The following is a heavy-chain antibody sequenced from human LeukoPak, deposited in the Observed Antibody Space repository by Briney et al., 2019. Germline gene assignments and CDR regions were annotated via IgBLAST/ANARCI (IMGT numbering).Heavy chain of an antibody. J-gene: IGHJ3*02. V-gene: IGHV4-59*08. D-gene: IGHD6-6*01. CDR1: GGSISSYY. Sequence: SVTLYLTCNVAGGSISSYYWSWIPQPPRKVLQWVGYMYYSGNTNYNPSLKSRVTTSVDSSKNQFSLKLSSVTAADTAVYYCARHTLVAARNAFDIWGQGTMVTVSS. CDR3: ARHTLVAARNAFDI. CDR2: MYYSGNT.